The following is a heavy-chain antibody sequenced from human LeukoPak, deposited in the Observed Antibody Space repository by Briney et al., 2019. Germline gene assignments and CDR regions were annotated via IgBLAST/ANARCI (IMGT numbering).Heavy chain of an antibody. CDR3: ARVGYCSGGSCYDY. CDR1: GFTFSTYV. Sequence: GGSLRLSCAAFGFTFSTYVMHWVRQAPGKGLEYVSAISTNGGSTYYANSVKGRFTVSRDNSKNTLYLQMGSLRAEDMAVYYCARVGYCSGGSCYDYWGQGTLVTVSS. D-gene: IGHD2-15*01. J-gene: IGHJ4*02. CDR2: ISTNGGST. V-gene: IGHV3-64*01.